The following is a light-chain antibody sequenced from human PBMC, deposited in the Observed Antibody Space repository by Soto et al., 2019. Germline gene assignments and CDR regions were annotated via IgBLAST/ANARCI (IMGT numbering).Light chain of an antibody. CDR2: LGS. CDR1: QSLLHDNGYNY. V-gene: IGKV2-28*01. CDR3: MQALQAPWT. J-gene: IGKJ1*01. Sequence: DIVMTQSPLSLLVTPGEPASISCRSSQSLLHDNGYNYLDWYLQKPGQSPQLLIYLGSNRASGVPDRFSGSASGTDFTLKISRVEAEDAGIYYCMQALQAPWTFGQGTKVEIK.